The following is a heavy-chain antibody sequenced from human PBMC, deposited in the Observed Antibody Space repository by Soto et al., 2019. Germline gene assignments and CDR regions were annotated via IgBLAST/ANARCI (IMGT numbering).Heavy chain of an antibody. Sequence: GGSLRLSCAASGFTFTRYSMNWVRQAPGKGLEWVSSISSTTNYIYYGDSMKGRFTISRDNAKNTLYLQMNSLRAEDTAVYYCAKDSGFWIGDYFDYWGQGTLVTVSS. J-gene: IGHJ4*02. CDR3: AKDSGFWIGDYFDY. CDR1: GFTFTRYS. CDR2: ISSTTNYI. V-gene: IGHV3-21*04. D-gene: IGHD3-3*01.